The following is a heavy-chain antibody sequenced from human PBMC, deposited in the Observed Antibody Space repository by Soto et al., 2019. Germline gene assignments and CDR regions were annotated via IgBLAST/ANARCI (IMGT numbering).Heavy chain of an antibody. V-gene: IGHV4-31*03. CDR1: GGSISSGGYY. CDR3: ARGAHPVEAYYYNYGMDV. D-gene: IGHD2-15*01. CDR2: IFDSGST. J-gene: IGHJ6*02. Sequence: SETLSLTCTVSGGSISSGGYYWSWIRQHPGKGLEWIGYIFDSGSTYYNPSLKSRVTISVDTSKNQFSLKLSSVTAADTAVYYCARGAHPVEAYYYNYGMDVWGQGTTVTVSS.